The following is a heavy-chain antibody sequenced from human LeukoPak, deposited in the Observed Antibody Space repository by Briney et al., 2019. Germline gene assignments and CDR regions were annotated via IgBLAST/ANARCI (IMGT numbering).Heavy chain of an antibody. Sequence: GSSVKVSCKASGGTFSSYAISWVRQAPGQGREWRGGIIPIFGTANYAQKFQGRVTITADESTSTAYMELSSLRSEDTAVYYCARLGYCSGGSCPAVKDYWGQGTLVTVSS. CDR1: GGTFSSYA. V-gene: IGHV1-69*01. CDR3: ARLGYCSGGSCPAVKDY. CDR2: IIPIFGTA. J-gene: IGHJ4*02. D-gene: IGHD2-15*01.